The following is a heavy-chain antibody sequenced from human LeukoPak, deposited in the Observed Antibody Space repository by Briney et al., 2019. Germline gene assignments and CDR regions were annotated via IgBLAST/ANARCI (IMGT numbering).Heavy chain of an antibody. CDR3: ARVTMIRDYYYMDV. J-gene: IGHJ6*03. D-gene: IGHD3-22*01. CDR1: GGSISSYY. CDR2: IYYSGST. V-gene: IGHV4-59*12. Sequence: SETLSLTCTVSGGSISSYYWSWIRQPPGKGLEWIGYIYYSGSTNYNPSLKSRVTISVDASKNQFSLKLSSVTAADTAVYYCARVTMIRDYYYMDVWGKGTTVTVSS.